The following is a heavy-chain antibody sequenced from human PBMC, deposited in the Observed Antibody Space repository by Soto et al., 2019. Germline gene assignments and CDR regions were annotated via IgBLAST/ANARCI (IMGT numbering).Heavy chain of an antibody. J-gene: IGHJ5*02. CDR3: AKECGREGYFGNWFGP. CDR2: IIPILGTT. D-gene: IGHD1-26*01. CDR1: GGTFSNYA. Sequence: QVQLVQSGAEVKKPGSSVKVSCKASGGTFSNYAITWVRQAPGQGLEWLGRIIPILGTTDYTQKFPGRVTLTAXDXTPXAYMERSSLRSDDPAGYYWAKECGREGYFGNWFGPWGQGTLVTVSS. V-gene: IGHV1-69*15.